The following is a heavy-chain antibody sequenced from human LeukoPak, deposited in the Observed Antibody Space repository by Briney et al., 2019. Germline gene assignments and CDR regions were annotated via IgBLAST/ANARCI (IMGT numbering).Heavy chain of an antibody. CDR1: GGTFSSYV. CDR2: IFPIFGTV. Sequence: SVKVSCKASGGTFSSYVISWVRQAPGQGLEWMGGIFPIFGTVNYAQNFQGRVTITADKSTSTAYMELSSLRSDDTAVYYCARIRQWVSHDAFDIWGQGTMVTVSS. CDR3: ARIRQWVSHDAFDI. D-gene: IGHD6-19*01. J-gene: IGHJ3*02. V-gene: IGHV1-69*06.